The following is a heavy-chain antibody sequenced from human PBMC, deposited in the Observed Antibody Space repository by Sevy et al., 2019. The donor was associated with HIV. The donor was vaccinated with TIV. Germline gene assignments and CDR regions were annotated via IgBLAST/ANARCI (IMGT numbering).Heavy chain of an antibody. CDR1: GFIFNSYW. Sequence: GGSLRLSCGASGFIFNSYWMTWVRQAPGKGLEWVATIKQDGSEKYYVDSVKGRFTISRDNLKNSVHLHMSSLRVEETAMYYCARDYSWGQGTQVTVSS. J-gene: IGHJ4*02. CDR2: IKQDGSEK. V-gene: IGHV3-7*01. CDR3: ARDYS.